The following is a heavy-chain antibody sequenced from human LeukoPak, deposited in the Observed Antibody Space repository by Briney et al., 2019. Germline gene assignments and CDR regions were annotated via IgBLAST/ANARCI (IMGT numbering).Heavy chain of an antibody. J-gene: IGHJ5*02. CDR2: INPSGGST. Sequence: GASVKVSCKASGYTFTSYYMHWVRQAPGQGLEWMGIINPSGGSTSYAQKFQGRVTMTRDMSTSTVYMELSSLRSEDTTVYYCARGRRGLWFGEDHYNWFDPWGQGTLVTVSS. CDR3: ARGRRGLWFGEDHYNWFDP. CDR1: GYTFTSYY. D-gene: IGHD3-10*01. V-gene: IGHV1-46*01.